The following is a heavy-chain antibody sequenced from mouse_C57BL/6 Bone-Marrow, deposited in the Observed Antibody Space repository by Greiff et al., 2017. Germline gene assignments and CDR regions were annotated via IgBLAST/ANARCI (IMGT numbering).Heavy chain of an antibody. V-gene: IGHV1-55*01. J-gene: IGHJ3*01. CDR3: ARRRGLPDGSNLAWFAY. CDR1: GYTFTSYW. Sequence: QVQLQQPGAELVKPGASVTMSCKASGYTFTSYWINWVKQRPGQGLEWIGDIYPGSGSTKYNEKFKSKATLTVDTSSSTAYMQLSSLTSEDSAVYYCARRRGLPDGSNLAWFAYWGQGTLVTVSA. CDR2: IYPGSGST. D-gene: IGHD1-1*01.